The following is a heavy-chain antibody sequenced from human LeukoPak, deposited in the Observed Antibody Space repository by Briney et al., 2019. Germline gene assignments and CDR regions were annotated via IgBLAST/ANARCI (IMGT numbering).Heavy chain of an antibody. D-gene: IGHD5-18*01. CDR2: ISGSGGST. Sequence: PGGSPRLSCAASGFTFSSYAMSWVRQAPGKGLEWVSAISGSGGSTYYADSVKGRFTISRDNSKNTLYLQMNSLRAEDTAVYYCAKRKALDDTAMADAFDIWGQGTMVTVSS. J-gene: IGHJ3*02. CDR3: AKRKALDDTAMADAFDI. V-gene: IGHV3-23*01. CDR1: GFTFSSYA.